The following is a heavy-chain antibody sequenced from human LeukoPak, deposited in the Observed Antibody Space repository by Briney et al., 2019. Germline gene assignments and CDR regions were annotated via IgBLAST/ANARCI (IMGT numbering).Heavy chain of an antibody. CDR2: ISSSGSTI. Sequence: PGGSLRLSCAASGFTFRSYEMNWVRQAPGKGLEWVSYISSSGSTIYYADSVKGRFTISRDNAKNSLYLQMNSLRAEDTAAYYCARDLSGWYYFDYWGQGTLVTVSS. J-gene: IGHJ4*02. CDR1: GFTFRSYE. D-gene: IGHD6-19*01. V-gene: IGHV3-48*03. CDR3: ARDLSGWYYFDY.